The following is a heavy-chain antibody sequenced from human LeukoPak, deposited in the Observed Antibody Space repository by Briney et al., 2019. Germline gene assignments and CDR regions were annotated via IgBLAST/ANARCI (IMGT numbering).Heavy chain of an antibody. J-gene: IGHJ4*02. CDR1: GYTFTGYY. D-gene: IGHD6-13*01. Sequence: ASVKVSCKASGYTFTGYYMHWVRQAPGQGLEWMGRINPNSGGTNYAQKFQGRVTMTRDTSISTAYVELSRLRSDDTAVYYCARDNFSSSWYYFDYWGQGTLVTVSS. CDR2: INPNSGGT. CDR3: ARDNFSSSWYYFDY. V-gene: IGHV1-2*06.